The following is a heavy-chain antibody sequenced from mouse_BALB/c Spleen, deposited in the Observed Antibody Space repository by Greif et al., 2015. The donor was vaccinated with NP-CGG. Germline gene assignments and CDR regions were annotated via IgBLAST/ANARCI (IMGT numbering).Heavy chain of an antibody. D-gene: IGHD2-13*01. CDR1: GFNIKDTY. J-gene: IGHJ4*01. CDR3: ASGIDYYNYYAMDY. Sequence: VQLQQSGAELVKPGASVKLSCTASGFNIKDTYMHWVKQRPEQGLEWIGRIDPANGNTKYDPKFQGKATITADTSSNTAYLQLSSLTSEDTAVYYCASGIDYYNYYAMDYWGQGTSVTVSS. CDR2: IDPANGNT. V-gene: IGHV14-3*02.